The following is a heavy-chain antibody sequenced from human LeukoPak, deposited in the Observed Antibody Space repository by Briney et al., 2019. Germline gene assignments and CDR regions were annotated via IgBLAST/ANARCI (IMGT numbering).Heavy chain of an antibody. V-gene: IGHV3-30*04. CDR2: ISYDGSNK. CDR3: AKSTYSSGWYTNAFDI. D-gene: IGHD6-19*01. CDR1: GFTFSSYA. Sequence: GGSLRLSCAASGFTFSSYAMHWVRQAPGKGLEWVAVISYDGSNKYYADSVKGRFTISRDNAKNSLYLQMNSLRAEDTALYYCAKSTYSSGWYTNAFDIWGQGTMVTVSS. J-gene: IGHJ3*02.